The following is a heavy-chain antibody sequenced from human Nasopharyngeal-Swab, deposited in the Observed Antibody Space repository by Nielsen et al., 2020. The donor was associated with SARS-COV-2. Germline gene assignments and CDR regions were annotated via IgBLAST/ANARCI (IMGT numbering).Heavy chain of an antibody. CDR3: ARGGDFWGGYSLEYFQH. CDR2: IYTGGST. V-gene: IGHV4-61*02. CDR1: GGSISSVSYY. Sequence: SETLSLTCTVSGGSISSVSYYWSWIRQPAGKGLEWIGRIYTGGSTNYNPSLKSRVTISVDTSKNQFSLKLSSVNAADTDVYYCARGGDFWGGYSLEYFQHWGQGTLVTVSS. J-gene: IGHJ1*01. D-gene: IGHD3-3*01.